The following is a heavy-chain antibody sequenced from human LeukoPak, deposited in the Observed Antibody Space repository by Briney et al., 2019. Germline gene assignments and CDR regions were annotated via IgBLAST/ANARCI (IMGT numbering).Heavy chain of an antibody. D-gene: IGHD3-10*01. J-gene: IGHJ5*02. Sequence: SETLSLTCTVSGGSISSSSYYWGWIRQPPGKGLEWIRSIYYSGSTYYNPSLKSRVTISVDTSKNQFSLKLSSVTAADTAVYYCARLNYYGSGSYELDPWGQGTLVTVSS. CDR1: GGSISSSSYY. V-gene: IGHV4-39*01. CDR2: IYYSGST. CDR3: ARLNYYGSGSYELDP.